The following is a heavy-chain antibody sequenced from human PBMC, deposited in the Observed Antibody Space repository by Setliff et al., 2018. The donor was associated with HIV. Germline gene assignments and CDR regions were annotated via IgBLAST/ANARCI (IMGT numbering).Heavy chain of an antibody. V-gene: IGHV4-59*12. D-gene: IGHD3-10*01. CDR3: ARVGASGVPSTMDYYYYMDV. CDR1: DDSFSNYD. CDR2: ISSSGTT. Sequence: PSETLSLTCVVSDDSFSNYDWTWIRQSPGKALEWIGYISSSGTTNYNPSLESRVTMSVDTSRTQFSLKLRSVTAADTAVYYCARVGASGVPSTMDYYYYMDVWGKGTTVTVSS. J-gene: IGHJ6*03.